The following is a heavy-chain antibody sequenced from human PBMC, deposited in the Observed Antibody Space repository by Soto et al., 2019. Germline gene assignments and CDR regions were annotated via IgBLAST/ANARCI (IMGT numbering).Heavy chain of an antibody. CDR1: GFTFSSYS. D-gene: IGHD3-10*01. Sequence: EVQLVESGGGLVKPGGSLRLSCAASGFTFSSYSMNWVRQAPGKGLEWVSSISSSSSYIYYADSVKGRFTISRDNAKNYLYLQMNSLRAEDTAVYYCASDPSYSPAPWFDPWGQGTLVTVSS. J-gene: IGHJ5*02. CDR2: ISSSSSYI. CDR3: ASDPSYSPAPWFDP. V-gene: IGHV3-21*01.